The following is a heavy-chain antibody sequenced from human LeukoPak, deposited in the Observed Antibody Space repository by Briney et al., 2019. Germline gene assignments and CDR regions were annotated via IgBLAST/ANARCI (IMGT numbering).Heavy chain of an antibody. J-gene: IGHJ4*02. Sequence: SQTLSLTCTVSGGSISSGGYYWSWIRQHPGKGLERIGYIYYSGSTYYNPSLKSRVTISVDTSKNQFSLKLSSVTAADTAVYYCARGAGSSGYFDYWGQGTLVTVSS. CDR3: ARGAGSSGYFDY. CDR2: IYYSGST. D-gene: IGHD3-22*01. CDR1: GGSISSGGYY. V-gene: IGHV4-31*03.